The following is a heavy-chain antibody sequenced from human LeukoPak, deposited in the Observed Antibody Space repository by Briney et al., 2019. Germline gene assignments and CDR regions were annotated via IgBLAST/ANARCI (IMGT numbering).Heavy chain of an antibody. CDR2: INHSGST. V-gene: IGHV4-34*01. CDR3: ASSGSIWGYYYYYGMDV. CDR1: GGSFSGYY. J-gene: IGHJ6*04. D-gene: IGHD7-27*01. Sequence: PSETLSLTCAVYGGSFSGYYWSWIRQPPGKGLEWIREINHSGSTNYNPSLKSRVTISVDTSKNQFSLKLSSVTAADTAVYYCASSGSIWGYYYYYGMDVWGKGTTVTVSS.